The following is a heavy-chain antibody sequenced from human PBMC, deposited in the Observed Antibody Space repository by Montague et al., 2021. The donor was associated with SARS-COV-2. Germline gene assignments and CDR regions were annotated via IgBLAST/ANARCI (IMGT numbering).Heavy chain of an antibody. J-gene: IGHJ4*02. CDR2: KLYSGIT. Sequence: SETLSLTCTVSGDSISSSSYYWGWIRQPPGKGLEWIGNKLYSGITYNNPSLKNRVTMSVDTSKNQFSLKLSSVTAADTAVYYCVRDGYTHVDYWGQGTLVTVSS. D-gene: IGHD5-24*01. CDR3: VRDGYTHVDY. V-gene: IGHV4-39*02. CDR1: GDSISSSSYY.